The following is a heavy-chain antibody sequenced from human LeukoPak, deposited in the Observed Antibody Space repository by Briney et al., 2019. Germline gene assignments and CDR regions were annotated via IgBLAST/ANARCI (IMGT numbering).Heavy chain of an antibody. CDR3: ASMISSPRYYYYMDV. CDR1: GGSISSGSYY. V-gene: IGHV4-61*02. Sequence: TLSLTCTVSGGSISSGSYYWSWIRQPAGKGLEWIGRIYTSGSTNYNPSLKSRVTISVDTSKNQFSLKLSSVTAADTAVYYCASMISSPRYYYYMDVWGKGTTVTVSS. D-gene: IGHD3/OR15-3a*01. CDR2: IYTSGST. J-gene: IGHJ6*03.